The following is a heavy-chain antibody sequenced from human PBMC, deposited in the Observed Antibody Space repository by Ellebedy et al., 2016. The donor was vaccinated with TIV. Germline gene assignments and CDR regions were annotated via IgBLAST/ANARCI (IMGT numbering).Heavy chain of an antibody. D-gene: IGHD2-15*01. V-gene: IGHV3-33*01. J-gene: IGHJ4*02. Sequence: GESLKISCAASGFKFNMYGMHWVRQAPGKGLEWVASIWYDGSKENYADSVKGRFTISRDDSLHLQMNSMRADDTAVYYCARDPGVLPGGGLDYWGQGTLVTVSS. CDR2: IWYDGSKE. CDR3: ARDPGVLPGGGLDY. CDR1: GFKFNMYG.